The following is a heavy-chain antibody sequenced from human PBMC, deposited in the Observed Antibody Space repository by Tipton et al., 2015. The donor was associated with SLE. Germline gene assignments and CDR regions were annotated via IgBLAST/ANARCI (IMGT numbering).Heavy chain of an antibody. CDR2: IYNSGTT. CDR3: ARHGILTLVVYF. CDR1: GGSVSSSSYS. D-gene: IGHD2-8*02. Sequence: PSLTCSVSGGSVSSSSYSWGWIRQPPGKRLEWIGNIYNSGTTKYNPSLKSRVTISLDTSKNQFSLKLSSVTAADTAVYYCARHGILTLVVYFWGQGTLVSVSS. J-gene: IGHJ4*02. V-gene: IGHV4-39*07.